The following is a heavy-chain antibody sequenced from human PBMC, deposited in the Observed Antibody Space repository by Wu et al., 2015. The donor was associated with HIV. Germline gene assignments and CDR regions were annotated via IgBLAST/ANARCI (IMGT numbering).Heavy chain of an antibody. CDR2: MNPKSGNT. D-gene: IGHD1-26*01. CDR3: ARVITWRNFGSFYDH. CDR1: GDTFNNYA. J-gene: IGHJ5*02. Sequence: QVQVVQSGGEMKKPGSSVRVSCKASGDTFNNYAIIWVRQATGQGLEWMGWMNPKSGNTGFAQKFQDRVAMTRNTSINTAYLDLGYLKSEDTAVYYCARVITWRNFGSFYDHWGQGALVTVSS. V-gene: IGHV1-8*01.